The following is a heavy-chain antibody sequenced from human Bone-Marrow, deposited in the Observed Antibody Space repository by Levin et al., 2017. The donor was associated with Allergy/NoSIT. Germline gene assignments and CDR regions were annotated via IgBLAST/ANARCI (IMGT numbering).Heavy chain of an antibody. CDR2: VREDGKEK. Sequence: PGESLKISCTASGFIFSRYWMNWVRQAPGKGLEWVASVREDGKEKHYLDSVKGRFTISRDNAKNSLYLQMDSLTAADTAVYYCAREPRGYFDYWGQGVLVTVSS. CDR1: GFIFSRYW. V-gene: IGHV3-7*01. CDR3: AREPRGYFDY. J-gene: IGHJ4*02.